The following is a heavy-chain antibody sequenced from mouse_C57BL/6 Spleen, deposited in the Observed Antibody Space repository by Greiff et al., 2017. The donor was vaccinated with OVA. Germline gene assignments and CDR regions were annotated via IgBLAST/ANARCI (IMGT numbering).Heavy chain of an antibody. CDR2: INPNNGGT. CDR1: GYTFTDYY. Sequence: EVQLQQSGPELVKPGASVKISCKASGYTFTDYYMNWVKQSHGKSLEWIGDINPNNGGTSYNQKFKGKATLTVDKSSSTAYMELRSLTSEDSAVYYCARSLYGYDGGEDYWGQGTTLTVSS. CDR3: ARSLYGYDGGEDY. J-gene: IGHJ2*01. D-gene: IGHD2-2*01. V-gene: IGHV1-26*01.